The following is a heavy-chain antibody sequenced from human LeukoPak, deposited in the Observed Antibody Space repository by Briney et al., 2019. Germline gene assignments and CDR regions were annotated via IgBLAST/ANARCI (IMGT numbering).Heavy chain of an antibody. CDR1: GGSFSGYY. V-gene: IGHV4-34*01. Sequence: SETLSLTCAVYGGSFSGYYWSRIRQPPGKGLEWIGEINHSGSTNYNPSLKSRVTISVDTSKNQFSLKLSSVTAADTAVYYCASRPYCSGGSCYSDYYYYYMDVWGKGTTVTVSS. CDR3: ASRPYCSGGSCYSDYYYYYMDV. J-gene: IGHJ6*03. CDR2: INHSGST. D-gene: IGHD2-15*01.